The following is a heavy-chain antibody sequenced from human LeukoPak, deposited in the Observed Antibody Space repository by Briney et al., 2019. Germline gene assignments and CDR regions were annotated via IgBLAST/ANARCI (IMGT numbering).Heavy chain of an antibody. CDR2: TNVGNDYT. Sequence: ASVKVSCKASGYTFTHYAVHWVRQAPGQRLEWMGWTNVGNDYTESSQKFQDRLTITSDATATTVYMELSSLRSEDTAVYYCARDDFSTYPGLNYFDYWGQGSLVTVSS. J-gene: IGHJ4*02. CDR1: GYTFTHYA. V-gene: IGHV1-3*01. D-gene: IGHD4-11*01. CDR3: ARDDFSTYPGLNYFDY.